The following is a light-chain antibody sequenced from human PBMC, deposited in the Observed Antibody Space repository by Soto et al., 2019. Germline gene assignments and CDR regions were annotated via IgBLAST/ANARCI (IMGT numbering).Light chain of an antibody. CDR3: SSYTSSSTLVV. Sequence: SYELTQPPSVSVAPGQTARITCGGTNIGSKSVHWYQQKPGQAPVLVVYDDSDRPSGVSNRFSGSKSGNTASLTISGLQAEDEADYYCSSYTSSSTLVVFGGGTKLTVL. CDR2: DDS. V-gene: IGLV3-21*02. CDR1: NIGSKS. J-gene: IGLJ2*01.